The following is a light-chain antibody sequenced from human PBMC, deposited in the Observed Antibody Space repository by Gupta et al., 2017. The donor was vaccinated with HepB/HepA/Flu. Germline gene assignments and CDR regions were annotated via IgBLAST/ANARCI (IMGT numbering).Light chain of an antibody. CDR1: SSNIGTNT. CDR2: SNS. CDR3: AAWDDSLNGYWV. Sequence: QSVLIQPPSASGTPGQRVTISCSGSSSNIGTNTVHWYRQLPGTAPQLLIYSNSHRPSGVPDRFSGSKSGTSASLAISGLQSEDEADYHCAAWDDSLNGYWVFGGGNKLTVL. J-gene: IGLJ3*02. V-gene: IGLV1-44*01.